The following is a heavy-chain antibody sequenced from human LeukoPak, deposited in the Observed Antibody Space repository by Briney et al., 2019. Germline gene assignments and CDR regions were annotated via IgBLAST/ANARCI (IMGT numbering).Heavy chain of an antibody. CDR3: TREYFDWLFLDY. D-gene: IGHD3-9*01. Sequence: GGSLRLSCTASGFTFGDYAMSWFRQAPGKGLEWVGFIRSKAYGGTTEYAASVEGRFTISRDDSKSIAYLQMNSLKTEDTAVYYCTREYFDWLFLDYWGQGTLVTVSS. CDR1: GFTFGDYA. J-gene: IGHJ4*02. CDR2: IRSKAYGGTT. V-gene: IGHV3-49*03.